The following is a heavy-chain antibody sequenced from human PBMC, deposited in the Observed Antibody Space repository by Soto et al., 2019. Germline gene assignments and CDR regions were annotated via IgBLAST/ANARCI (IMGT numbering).Heavy chain of an antibody. CDR3: AVAVAGPTAIGY. CDR2: INSDGSST. V-gene: IGHV3-74*01. J-gene: IGHJ4*02. CDR1: GFTFSSYW. Sequence: EVQLVESGGGLVQPGGSLRLSCAASGFTFSSYWMHWVRQAPGKGLVWVSRINSDGSSTSYADSVKGRFTISRDNAKNTLYRQMISLRAEDTAVYYCAVAVAGPTAIGYWGQGTLVPVSS. D-gene: IGHD6-19*01.